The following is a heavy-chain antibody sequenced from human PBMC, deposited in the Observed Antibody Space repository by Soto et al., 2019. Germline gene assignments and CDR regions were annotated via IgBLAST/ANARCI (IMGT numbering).Heavy chain of an antibody. J-gene: IGHJ6*02. CDR3: ARDIHSSGWYYYYGMDV. Sequence: SETLSLTCTVSGGSISSGDYYWSWIRQPPGKGLEWIGYIYYSGSTYYNPSLKSRVTISVDTSKNQFSLKLSSVTAADTAVYYCARDIHSSGWYYYYGMDVWGQGTTVTVSS. CDR2: IYYSGST. V-gene: IGHV4-30-4*01. D-gene: IGHD6-19*01. CDR1: GGSISSGDYY.